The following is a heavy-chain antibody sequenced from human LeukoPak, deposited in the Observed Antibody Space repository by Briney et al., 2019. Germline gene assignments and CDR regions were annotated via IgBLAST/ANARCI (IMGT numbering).Heavy chain of an antibody. Sequence: GASVKVSCKASGYTFTGYYMHWVRQAPGQGLERVGWINPNSGGTKYAQKFQGRVTMTRDSSISTAYMELSRLRSDDTAVYYCARADIVLMVYAMGYWGEGTLVTVSS. CDR3: ARADIVLMVYAMGY. J-gene: IGHJ4*02. CDR1: GYTFTGYY. D-gene: IGHD2-8*01. CDR2: INPNSGGT. V-gene: IGHV1-2*02.